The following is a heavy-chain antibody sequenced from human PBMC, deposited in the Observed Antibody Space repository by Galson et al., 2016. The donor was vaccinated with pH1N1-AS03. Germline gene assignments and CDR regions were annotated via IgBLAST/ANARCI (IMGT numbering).Heavy chain of an antibody. CDR2: ISSAGKTT. J-gene: IGHJ1*01. D-gene: IGHD3-10*01. V-gene: IGHV3-11*01. CDR3: ARDLLKYYIDSGSNAPGY. Sequence: SLRLSCATSGFTISDYYMSWIRQTPGKGLEWIAYISSAGKTTYYGDSVKGRFTISRDNARNSLYLQMNRLRADDRAVYYCARDLLKYYIDSGSNAPGYWGLGTLVTVSS. CDR1: GFTISDYY.